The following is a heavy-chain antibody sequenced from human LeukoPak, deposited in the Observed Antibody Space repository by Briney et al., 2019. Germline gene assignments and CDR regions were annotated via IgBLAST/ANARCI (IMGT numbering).Heavy chain of an antibody. D-gene: IGHD3-10*01. J-gene: IGHJ4*02. V-gene: IGHV4-39*01. CDR3: ARFVVYGSGKYYFDY. CDR2: INYGGTP. Sequence: SETLSLTCTVSGGSISNTEYYWSWIRQPPGKELEWIASINYGGTPYYNPSLKSRVAISIDTSKNQFSLRLSSVTAADTAVYLCARFVVYGSGKYYFDYWGQGSLVTVSS. CDR1: GGSISNTEYY.